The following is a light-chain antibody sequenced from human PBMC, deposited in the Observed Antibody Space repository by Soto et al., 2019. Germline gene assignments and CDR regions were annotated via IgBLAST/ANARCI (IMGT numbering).Light chain of an antibody. V-gene: IGLV2-14*01. CDR1: SSDVGGYNY. J-gene: IGLJ2*01. Sequence: QSALTQPASVSGSPGQSSTISCTGTSSDVGGYNYVSWYQQHPGKAPKLMIYDVSNRPSGVSNRFSGSKSGNTASLTISGLQAEDEADYYCSSYTSSSTLVFGGGTKLPVL. CDR3: SSYTSSSTLV. CDR2: DVS.